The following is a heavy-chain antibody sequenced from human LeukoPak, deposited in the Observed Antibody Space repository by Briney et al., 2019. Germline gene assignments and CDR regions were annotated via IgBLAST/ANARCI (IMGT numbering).Heavy chain of an antibody. J-gene: IGHJ4*02. CDR1: GGSISSSSYY. V-gene: IGHV4-39*07. D-gene: IGHD6-19*01. Sequence: SETLSLTCTVSGGSISSSSYYWSWIRQPPGKGLEWIGEINHSGSTNYNPSLKSRVTISVDTSKDQFSLKLSSVTAADTAVYYCARAYGGSGWYDWGQGTLVTVSS. CDR2: INHSGST. CDR3: ARAYGGSGWYD.